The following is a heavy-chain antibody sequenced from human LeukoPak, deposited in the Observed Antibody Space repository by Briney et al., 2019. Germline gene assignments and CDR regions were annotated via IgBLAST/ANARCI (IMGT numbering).Heavy chain of an antibody. D-gene: IGHD1-26*01. CDR3: ARSFLGDWYFDL. CDR2: IYYSGST. V-gene: IGHV4-59*01. CDR1: GGSISSYY. J-gene: IGHJ2*01. Sequence: SETLSLTCTVSGGSISSYYWSWIRQPPGMELEWIGCIYYSGSTNYNPSLKSRVTISVDTSKDQFSLRLTSVTAADTAVYYCARSFLGDWYFDLWGRGTLVTASS.